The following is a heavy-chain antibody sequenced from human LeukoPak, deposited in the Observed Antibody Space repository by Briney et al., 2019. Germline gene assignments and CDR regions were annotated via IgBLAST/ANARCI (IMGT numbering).Heavy chain of an antibody. CDR2: INRGGSET. CDR3: ADFDKG. CDR1: GFPLSDCW. V-gene: IGHV3-7*01. Sequence: PGGSLRLSCAVSGFPLSDCWMTWVRQAPGKGREWVATINRGGSETYYVDSVKVRFTISRDDARNSLYLQMNGLRAEDAAVYRCADFDKGWGQGTLVTVPS. J-gene: IGHJ4*02.